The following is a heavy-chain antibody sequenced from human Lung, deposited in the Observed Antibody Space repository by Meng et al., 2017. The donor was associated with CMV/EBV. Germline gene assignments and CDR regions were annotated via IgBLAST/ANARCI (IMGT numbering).Heavy chain of an antibody. Sequence: LXXSVSDGSTNNAQSYWGWIRQFPGKGLEWIGYRHYSGTTYYNPSLKSRLFISIDTSKNNFSMRLNSVTAADTAVYYCVRFYHGLRAAPYSGSNWFDPWGQGIXVTVSS. CDR3: VRFYHGLRAAPYSGSNWFDP. J-gene: IGHJ5*02. CDR2: RHYSGTT. V-gene: IGHV4-31*03. CDR1: DGSTNNAQSY. D-gene: IGHD2-15*01.